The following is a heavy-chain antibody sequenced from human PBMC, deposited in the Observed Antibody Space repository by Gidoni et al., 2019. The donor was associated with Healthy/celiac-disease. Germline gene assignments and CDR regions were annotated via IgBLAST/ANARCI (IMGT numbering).Heavy chain of an antibody. J-gene: IGHJ6*02. D-gene: IGHD2-2*01. CDR3: AGVGYCSSTSGYLGSAVVGHYYDGMDV. CDR1: GGTFCSCA. CDR2: IIPNCGTA. Sequence: QAQPVQYGAAVKKPGSSVKVACTASGGTFCSCAISWVRQAPGQGLGWIVGIIPNCGTANDSLKFKGRVTLTADEYTRTAYMELSSLRSVATAVYYCAGVGYCSSTSGYLGSAVVGHYYDGMDVWGQGTTVTVSS. V-gene: IGHV1-69*01.